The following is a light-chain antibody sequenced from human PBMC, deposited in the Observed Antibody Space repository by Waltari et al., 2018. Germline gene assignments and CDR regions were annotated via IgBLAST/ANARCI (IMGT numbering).Light chain of an antibody. Sequence: DIQMTQSPSTLSASVGDRVTITCRASQSIGSLLAWYQQKPGKAPKLLIYDASSLESGVPSRFSGSGSGTEFTLTINSLQPDDFATYYCQQHDNLPITFGQGTRLEIK. CDR2: DAS. J-gene: IGKJ5*01. V-gene: IGKV1-5*01. CDR3: QQHDNLPIT. CDR1: QSIGSL.